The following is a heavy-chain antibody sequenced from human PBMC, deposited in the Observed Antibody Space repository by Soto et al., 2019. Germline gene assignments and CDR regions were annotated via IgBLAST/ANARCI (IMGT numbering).Heavy chain of an antibody. D-gene: IGHD6-13*01. CDR3: ARDPGQQLDTLHNWFDP. J-gene: IGHJ5*02. Sequence: EVQLVESGGGLVKPGGSLRLSCAASGFTFSSYSMNWVRQAPGKGLEWVSSISSSSSYIYYADSVKGRFTISRDNAKNSLYLQMNSLRAEDTAVYYCARDPGQQLDTLHNWFDPWGQGTLVTVSS. V-gene: IGHV3-21*01. CDR2: ISSSSSYI. CDR1: GFTFSSYS.